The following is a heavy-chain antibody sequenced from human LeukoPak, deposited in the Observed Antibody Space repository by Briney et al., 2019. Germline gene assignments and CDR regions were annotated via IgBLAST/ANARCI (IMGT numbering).Heavy chain of an antibody. CDR3: ARAQLRFLEWLPDDY. J-gene: IGHJ4*02. V-gene: IGHV4-59*08. CDR2: IYYSGST. CDR1: GGSIRSYY. Sequence: SETLSLTCTVSGGSIRSYYWSWIRQPPGKGLEWIGYIYYSGSTYYNPSLKSRVTISVDTSKNQFSLKLSSVTAADTAVYYCARAQLRFLEWLPDDYWGQGTLVTVSS. D-gene: IGHD3-3*01.